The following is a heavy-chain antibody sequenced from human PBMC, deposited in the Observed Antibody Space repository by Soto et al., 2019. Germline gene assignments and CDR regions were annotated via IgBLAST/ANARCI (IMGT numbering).Heavy chain of an antibody. CDR3: ARELTLEMATTGV. Sequence: QVQLVESGGGVVQPGRSLRFSCAASGFTFSSYGMHWVRQAPGKGLEWVAVIWYDGSNKYYADSVKGRFTISRDNSKNTLYLQMNSLRAEDTAVYYCARELTLEMATTGVWGKGTLVTVSS. V-gene: IGHV3-33*01. J-gene: IGHJ4*02. CDR2: IWYDGSNK. D-gene: IGHD1-1*01. CDR1: GFTFSSYG.